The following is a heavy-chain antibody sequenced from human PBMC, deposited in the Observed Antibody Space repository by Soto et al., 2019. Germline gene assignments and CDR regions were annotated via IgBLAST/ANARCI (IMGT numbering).Heavy chain of an antibody. Sequence: SVKVSCKASGFTFTSSAMQWVRQARGQRLEWIGWIVVGSGNTNYAQKFQERVTITRDMSTSTAYMELSSLRSEDTAVYYCAAGLLWFGEFRNYGMDVWGQGTTVTVSS. V-gene: IGHV1-58*02. J-gene: IGHJ6*02. D-gene: IGHD3-10*01. CDR3: AAGLLWFGEFRNYGMDV. CDR1: GFTFTSSA. CDR2: IVVGSGNT.